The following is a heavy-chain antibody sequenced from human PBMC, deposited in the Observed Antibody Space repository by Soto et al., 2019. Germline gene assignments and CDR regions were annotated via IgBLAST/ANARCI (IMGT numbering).Heavy chain of an antibody. CDR1: GGTFSSYA. V-gene: IGHV1-69*13. Sequence: SVKVSCKASGGTFSSYAISWVRQAPGQGLEWMGGIIPIFGTANYAQKFQGRVTITADESTSTAYMELSSLRSEDTAVYYCARDPSSSGYYYYGMDVWGQGTTVTVSS. D-gene: IGHD6-6*01. CDR3: ARDPSSSGYYYYGMDV. CDR2: IIPIFGTA. J-gene: IGHJ6*02.